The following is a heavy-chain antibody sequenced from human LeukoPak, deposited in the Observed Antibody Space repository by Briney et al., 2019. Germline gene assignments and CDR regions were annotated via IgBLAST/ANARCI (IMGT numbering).Heavy chain of an antibody. Sequence: SETLSLTCTVSGGSISSHYWSWIRQPPGKGLEWIGYIYYSGSTNYNPSLKSRVTISVDTSKNQFSLKLSSVTAADTAVYYCARSQYSSGWYPHPPFDYWGQGTLVTVSS. D-gene: IGHD6-19*01. CDR2: IYYSGST. J-gene: IGHJ4*02. CDR1: GGSISSHY. V-gene: IGHV4-59*11. CDR3: ARSQYSSGWYPHPPFDY.